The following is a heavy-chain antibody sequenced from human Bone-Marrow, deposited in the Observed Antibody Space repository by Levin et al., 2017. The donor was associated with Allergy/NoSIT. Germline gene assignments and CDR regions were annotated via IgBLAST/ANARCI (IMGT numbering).Heavy chain of an antibody. CDR2: MNPSSGDT. CDR1: GYSFSSYD. J-gene: IGHJ5*02. V-gene: IGHV1-8*01. CDR3: ARGGNWFDP. Sequence: ASVKVSCNPSGYSFSSYDINWVRQATGQGLEWMGWMNPSSGDTGYAQKFQGRLTMTRNTSKRTVYMELSSLRSEDTAVYYCARGGNWFDPWGQGTLVTVSS.